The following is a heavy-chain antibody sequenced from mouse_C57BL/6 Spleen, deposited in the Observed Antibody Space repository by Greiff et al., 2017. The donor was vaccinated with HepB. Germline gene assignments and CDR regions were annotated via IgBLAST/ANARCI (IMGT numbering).Heavy chain of an antibody. CDR1: GYAFSSSW. J-gene: IGHJ4*01. V-gene: IGHV1-82*01. D-gene: IGHD2-4*01. CDR2: IYPGDGDT. CDR3: ARGGGLRRSDYAMDY. Sequence: QVQLQQSGPELVKPGASVKISCKASGYAFSSSWMNWVKQRPGKGLEWIGRIYPGDGDTNYNGKFKGKATLTADKSSSTAYMQLSSLTSEASAVYFCARGGGLRRSDYAMDYWGQGTSVTVSS.